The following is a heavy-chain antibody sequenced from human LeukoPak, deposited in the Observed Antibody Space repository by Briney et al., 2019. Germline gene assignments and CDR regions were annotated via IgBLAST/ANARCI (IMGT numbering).Heavy chain of an antibody. Sequence: GGSLTLSCAPSGLTFSSYGMHWVRQAPGKGLEWVAYIQYDGSNEQYADSVKGRFSISRDSSKNILYLQMNSLRAEDTAVYYCAKDRCSNGIGCYYYYMDVWGKGTTVAISS. CDR2: IQYDGSNE. V-gene: IGHV3-30*02. CDR1: GLTFSSYG. D-gene: IGHD2-8*01. J-gene: IGHJ6*03. CDR3: AKDRCSNGIGCYYYYMDV.